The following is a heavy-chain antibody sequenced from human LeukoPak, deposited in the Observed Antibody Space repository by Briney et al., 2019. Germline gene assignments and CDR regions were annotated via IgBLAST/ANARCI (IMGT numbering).Heavy chain of an antibody. Sequence: ASVKVSCKASGYTFTSYGISWVRQAPGQGLEWMGWISAYNGNTNYAQKLQGRVTMTTDTSTNTAYMELRSLRSDDTAVYYCARDSLQLWSDDAFDIWGQGTMVTVSS. J-gene: IGHJ3*02. CDR2: ISAYNGNT. D-gene: IGHD5-18*01. CDR1: GYTFTSYG. CDR3: ARDSLQLWSDDAFDI. V-gene: IGHV1-18*01.